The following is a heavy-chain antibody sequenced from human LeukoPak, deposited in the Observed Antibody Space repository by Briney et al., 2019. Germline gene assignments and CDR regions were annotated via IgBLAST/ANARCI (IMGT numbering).Heavy chain of an antibody. CDR3: ARGYCSGGSCYEGDY. J-gene: IGHJ4*02. CDR1: GFTFSDHY. D-gene: IGHD2-15*01. CDR2: TRNKANSYTT. Sequence: GGSLRLSCAASGFTFSDHYMDWVRQAPGKGLEWVGRTRNKANSYTTEYAASVKGRFTISRDDSKNSLYLQMNSLKTEDTAVYYCARGYCSGGSCYEGDYWGQGTLVTVSS. V-gene: IGHV3-72*01.